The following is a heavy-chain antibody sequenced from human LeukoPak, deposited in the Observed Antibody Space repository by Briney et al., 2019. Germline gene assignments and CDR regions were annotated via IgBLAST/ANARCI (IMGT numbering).Heavy chain of an antibody. CDR2: ISAYNGNT. CDR1: GYTFTSYG. J-gene: IGHJ4*02. Sequence: RGASVKVSCKASGYTFTSYGISWVRQAPGQGLEWMGWISAYNGNTNYAQKLQGRVTMTTDTSTSTAYMELRSLRSDDTAVYYCARDEGLHGPLYSYGPGYWGQGTLVTVSS. V-gene: IGHV1-18*01. CDR3: ARDEGLHGPLYSYGPGY. D-gene: IGHD5-18*01.